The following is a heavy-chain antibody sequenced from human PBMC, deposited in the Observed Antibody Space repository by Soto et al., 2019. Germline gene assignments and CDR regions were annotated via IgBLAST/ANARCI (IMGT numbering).Heavy chain of an antibody. J-gene: IGHJ4*02. V-gene: IGHV1-8*01. Sequence: ASVKVSCKASGYTFTSYDINWVRQATGQGLEWMGWMNPNSGNTGYAQKFQGRVTMTRNTSISTAYMELSSLRSEDTAVYYCARATVLRFLEWLPRPAGDYWGQGTLVTV. CDR3: ARATVLRFLEWLPRPAGDY. D-gene: IGHD3-3*01. CDR2: MNPNSGNT. CDR1: GYTFTSYD.